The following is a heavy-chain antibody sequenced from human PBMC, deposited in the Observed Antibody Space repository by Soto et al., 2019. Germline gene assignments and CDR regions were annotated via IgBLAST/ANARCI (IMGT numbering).Heavy chain of an antibody. J-gene: IGHJ4*02. D-gene: IGHD2-2*01. Sequence: PGGSLRLSCAASGFTFSSYAMSWVRQAPGKGLEWVSAISGSGGSTYYADSVKGRFTISRDNSKNTLYLQMNSLRAEDTAVYYCATSIVVVPAALPYYFDFSGQGILVTVSS. CDR3: ATSIVVVPAALPYYFDF. V-gene: IGHV3-23*01. CDR1: GFTFSSYA. CDR2: ISGSGGST.